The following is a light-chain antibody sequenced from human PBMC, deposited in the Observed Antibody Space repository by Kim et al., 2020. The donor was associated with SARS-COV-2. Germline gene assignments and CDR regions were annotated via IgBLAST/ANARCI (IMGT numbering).Light chain of an antibody. V-gene: IGLV1-40*01. CDR3: QSYDSSLRGV. CDR2: GNS. CDR1: SSSIGAGYD. Sequence: QSVLTQPPSVSGAPGQRVTISCTGSSSSIGAGYDVHWYQQLPGTAPKLLIYGNSNRPSGVPDRFSGSKSGTSASLAITGLQAEDEADYYCQSYDSSLRGVFGTGTKVTVL. J-gene: IGLJ1*01.